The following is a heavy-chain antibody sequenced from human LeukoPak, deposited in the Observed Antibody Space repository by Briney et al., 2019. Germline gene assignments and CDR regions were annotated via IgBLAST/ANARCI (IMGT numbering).Heavy chain of an antibody. CDR3: ARLPLGIAAYGMDV. Sequence: PSETLSLTCTASGGSISSYYWSWIRQPPGKGLEWIGYIYYSGSTNYNPSLKSRVTISVDTSKNQFSLKLSSVTAADTAVYYCARLPLGIAAYGMDVWGQGTTVTVSS. CDR2: IYYSGST. J-gene: IGHJ6*02. D-gene: IGHD6-25*01. CDR1: GGSISSYY. V-gene: IGHV4-59*08.